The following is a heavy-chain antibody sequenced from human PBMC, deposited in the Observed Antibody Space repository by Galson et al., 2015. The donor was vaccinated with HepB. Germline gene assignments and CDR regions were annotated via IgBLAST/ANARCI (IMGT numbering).Heavy chain of an antibody. CDR3: ARVHSYGYGSYFDY. D-gene: IGHD5-18*01. Sequence: SVKVSCKDSGYTFTSYAISWVRQAPGQGLEWMGWISAYNGNRNFAQNLQGRVTMTTDASTSTAYMGLRSLKSDDTAVYCCARVHSYGYGSYFDYWGQGTLVTVSS. V-gene: IGHV1-18*04. J-gene: IGHJ4*02. CDR2: ISAYNGNR. CDR1: GYTFTSYA.